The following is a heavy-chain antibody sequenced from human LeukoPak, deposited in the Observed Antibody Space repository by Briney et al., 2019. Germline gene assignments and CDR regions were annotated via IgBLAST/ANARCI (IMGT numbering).Heavy chain of an antibody. V-gene: IGHV1-46*01. CDR2: INPSGGST. CDR1: GYTFTSYY. Sequence: ASVKVSCKASGYTFTSYYMHWVRQAPGQGLEWMGIINPSGGSTSYAQKFQGRATMTRDTSTSTVYMELSSLRSEDTAVYYCAIFDIVVVPAAIDYMDVWGKGTTVTVSS. J-gene: IGHJ6*03. CDR3: AIFDIVVVPAAIDYMDV. D-gene: IGHD2-2*01.